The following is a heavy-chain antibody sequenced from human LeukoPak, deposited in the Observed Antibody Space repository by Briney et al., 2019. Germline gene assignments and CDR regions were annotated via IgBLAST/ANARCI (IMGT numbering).Heavy chain of an antibody. J-gene: IGHJ6*02. Sequence: ASVKVSCKASGGTFSSYAISWVRQAPGQGLEWMGGIIPIFGTANYAQKFQGRVTITADESTSTAYMELSSLRSEDTAVHYCASDEACSSGWYSYYYYYGMDVWGQGTTVTVSS. CDR3: ASDEACSSGWYSYYYYYGMDV. D-gene: IGHD6-19*01. V-gene: IGHV1-69*13. CDR1: GGTFSSYA. CDR2: IIPIFGTA.